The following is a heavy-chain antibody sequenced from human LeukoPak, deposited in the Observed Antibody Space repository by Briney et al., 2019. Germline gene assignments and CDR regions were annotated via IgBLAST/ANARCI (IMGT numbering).Heavy chain of an antibody. CDR2: ISGSGSTI. CDR1: GFMFSTYE. V-gene: IGHV3-48*03. J-gene: IGHJ4*02. Sequence: GGSLRLSCAASGFMFSTYEINWVRQAPGKGLEWVSYISGSGSTIYYADPVKGRFTISRDNAENSLSLQMHSLRAEDTAIYYCARGGGYCSGGSCPGGYYFDYWGQGTLVTVSS. CDR3: ARGGGYCSGGSCPGGYYFDY. D-gene: IGHD2-15*01.